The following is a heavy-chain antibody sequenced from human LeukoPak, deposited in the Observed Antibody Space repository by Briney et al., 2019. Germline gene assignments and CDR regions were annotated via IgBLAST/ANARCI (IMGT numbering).Heavy chain of an antibody. Sequence: ASVKVSCKASGYTFTSYYMHWVRQAPGQGLEWMGIINRSGGSTSYAQKFQGRVTMTRDTSTSTVYMELSSLRSEDTAVYYCARDKYSSSWYFDYLGHWFDPWGQGTLVTVSS. V-gene: IGHV1-46*01. CDR1: GYTFTSYY. D-gene: IGHD6-13*01. J-gene: IGHJ5*02. CDR3: ARDKYSSSWYFDYLGHWFDP. CDR2: INRSGGST.